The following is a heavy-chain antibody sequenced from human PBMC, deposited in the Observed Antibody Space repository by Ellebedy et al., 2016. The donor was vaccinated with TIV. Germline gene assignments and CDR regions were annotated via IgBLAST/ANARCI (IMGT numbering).Heavy chain of an antibody. J-gene: IGHJ4*02. D-gene: IGHD2/OR15-2a*01. CDR1: GLSLNNAW. V-gene: IGHV3-15*01. Sequence: GESLKISXAGSGLSLNNAWMSWVRQTPGKGLEWIGRIKRKADGGTADYAAPVKGRFTISRDESKDTLYLQMNSLKTEDTAVYYCTTGIYCTSSTCRDYWGQGALVTVSS. CDR2: IKRKADGGTA. CDR3: TTGIYCTSSTCRDY.